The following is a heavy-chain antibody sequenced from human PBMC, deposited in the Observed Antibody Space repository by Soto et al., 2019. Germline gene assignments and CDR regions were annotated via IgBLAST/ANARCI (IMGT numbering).Heavy chain of an antibody. Sequence: EVQLVESGGGLVKPGRSLRLSCTASGFTFGDYAMSWFRQAPGKGLEWVGFIRSKAYGGTTEYAPSVKGRFTISRDDSKSIAYLQMNSLKTEDTAVYYCTRADSSSWRYWYFDLWGRGTLVTVSS. CDR1: GFTFGDYA. CDR3: TRADSSSWRYWYFDL. J-gene: IGHJ2*01. CDR2: IRSKAYGGTT. D-gene: IGHD6-13*01. V-gene: IGHV3-49*05.